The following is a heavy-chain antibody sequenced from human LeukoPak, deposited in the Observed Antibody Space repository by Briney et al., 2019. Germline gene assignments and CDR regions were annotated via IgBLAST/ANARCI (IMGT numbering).Heavy chain of an antibody. CDR1: GGSFSGYY. Sequence: PSETLSLTCAVYGGSFSGYYWSWIRQPPGKGLEWIGKINHSGSTNYNPSLKSRVTISVDTSKNQFSLKLSSVTAADTAVYYCARGGYYYGSGSYQGAYYYYYGMDVWGKGTTVTVSS. V-gene: IGHV4-34*01. CDR3: ARGGYYYGSGSYQGAYYYYYGMDV. CDR2: INHSGST. D-gene: IGHD3-10*01. J-gene: IGHJ6*04.